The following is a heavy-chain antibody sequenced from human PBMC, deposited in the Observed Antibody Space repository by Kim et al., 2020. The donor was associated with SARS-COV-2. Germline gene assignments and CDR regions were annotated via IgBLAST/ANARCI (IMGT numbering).Heavy chain of an antibody. J-gene: IGHJ4*02. D-gene: IGHD2-2*01. CDR3: TTDSIVVVPAASGGYYGSGG. CDR1: GFTFSNAW. Sequence: GGSLRLSCAASGFTFSNAWMSWVRQAPGKGLEWVGRIKSKTDGGTTDYAAPVKGRFTISRDDSKNTLYLQMNSLKTEDTAVYYCTTDSIVVVPAASGGYYGSGGGGQGTLVTVSS. V-gene: IGHV3-15*01. CDR2: IKSKTDGGTT.